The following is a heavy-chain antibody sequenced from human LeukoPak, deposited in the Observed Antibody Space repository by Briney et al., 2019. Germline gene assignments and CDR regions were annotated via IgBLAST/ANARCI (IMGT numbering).Heavy chain of an antibody. CDR1: GGSFSGYY. J-gene: IGHJ4*02. CDR3: ARVSRGITIFGVVTAYFDY. V-gene: IGHV4-30-4*08. D-gene: IGHD3-3*01. Sequence: KASETLSLTCAVYGGSFSGYYWSWIRQPPGKGLEWIGYIYYSGSTYYNPSLKSRVTISVDTSKNQFSLKLSSVTAADTAVYYCARVSRGITIFGVVTAYFDYWGQGTLVTVSS. CDR2: IYYSGST.